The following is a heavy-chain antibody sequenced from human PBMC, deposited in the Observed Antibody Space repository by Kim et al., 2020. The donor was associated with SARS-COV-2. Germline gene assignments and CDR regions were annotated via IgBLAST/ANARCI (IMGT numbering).Heavy chain of an antibody. CDR1: GGTLSNYA. V-gene: IGHV1-69*04. J-gene: IGHJ6*03. CDR3: ARERNSGGYSGYDWNYYYYMDF. CDR2: IIPILGIA. D-gene: IGHD5-12*01. Sequence: SSVQVSCKASGGTLSNYAISWVRQAPGQGLEWMGRIIPILGIANFAQKFQGRVTITADRSTSTADMELSSLRSEDTAVYFCARERNSGGYSGYDWNYYYYMDFWVKGTTVTVSS.